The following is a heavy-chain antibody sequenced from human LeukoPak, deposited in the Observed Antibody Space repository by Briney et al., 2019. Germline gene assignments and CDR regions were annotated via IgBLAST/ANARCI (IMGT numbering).Heavy chain of an antibody. D-gene: IGHD2-21*02. J-gene: IGHJ5*02. Sequence: SVKVSCKASGGTFSNYAISWVRQAPGQGLEWMGGIIPIFGRANYAQKFQGRVTITADESTSTAYMALSSLRSEDTAVYYCARTPSVVVTASPWLGWFDPWGQGTLVTVSS. CDR1: GGTFSNYA. V-gene: IGHV1-69*13. CDR3: ARTPSVVVTASPWLGWFDP. CDR2: IIPIFGRA.